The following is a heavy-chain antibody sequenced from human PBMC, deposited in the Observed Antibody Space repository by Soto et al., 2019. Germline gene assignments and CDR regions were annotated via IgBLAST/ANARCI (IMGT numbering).Heavy chain of an antibody. CDR2: IYPGDSDT. Sequence: GESLKISCKGSGYSFTSYWIGWVRQMPGKGLEWMGIIYPGDSDTRYSPSFQGQVTISADKSISTAYLQWSSLKASDTAMYYCARMDTAMVTYYYGMDVWGQGTTVTVSS. J-gene: IGHJ6*02. V-gene: IGHV5-51*01. CDR1: GYSFTSYW. D-gene: IGHD5-18*01. CDR3: ARMDTAMVTYYYGMDV.